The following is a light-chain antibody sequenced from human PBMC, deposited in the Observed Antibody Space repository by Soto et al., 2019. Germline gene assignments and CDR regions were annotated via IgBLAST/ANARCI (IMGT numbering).Light chain of an antibody. CDR1: SSNIGAGYD. Sequence: QSVLTQPPSVSGAPGQRVTISCTVSSSNIGAGYDVHWYQQLPGTAPKLLIYGNSNRPSGVPDRFSGSKSGTSASLAITGLQAEDEADYYCQSYDSSLSVNWVFGGGTKLTVL. V-gene: IGLV1-40*01. CDR3: QSYDSSLSVNWV. CDR2: GNS. J-gene: IGLJ3*02.